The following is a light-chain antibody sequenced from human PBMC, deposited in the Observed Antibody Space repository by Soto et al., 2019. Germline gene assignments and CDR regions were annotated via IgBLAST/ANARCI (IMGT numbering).Light chain of an antibody. CDR1: QSVSSY. CDR3: QHYNYWPYT. Sequence: EIVMTQSPATLSVSPGERATLSCRASQSVSSYLAWYQQRPGQPPRLLLYGASTRAAGIPARSSGSGSGTEFTLTINSLQSEDFAVYYCQHYNYWPYTFGQGTKLEIK. V-gene: IGKV3-15*01. CDR2: GAS. J-gene: IGKJ2*01.